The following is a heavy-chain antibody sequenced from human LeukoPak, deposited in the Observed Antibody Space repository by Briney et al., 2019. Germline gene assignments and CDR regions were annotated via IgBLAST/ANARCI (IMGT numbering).Heavy chain of an antibody. CDR3: ARDPNAIDAFDI. V-gene: IGHV4-4*07. CDR1: GGSISSYY. CDR2: IYTSGST. Sequence: SETLSLTCTVSGGSISSYYWSWIRQPAGKGLEWIGRIYTSGSTNYNPSLKSRVTMSVDTSKNQFSLKLGSVTAADTAVYYCARDPNAIDAFDIWGQGTMVTVSS. J-gene: IGHJ3*02.